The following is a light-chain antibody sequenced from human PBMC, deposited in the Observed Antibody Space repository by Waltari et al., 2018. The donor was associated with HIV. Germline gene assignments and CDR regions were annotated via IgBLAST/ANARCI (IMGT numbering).Light chain of an antibody. CDR2: RNN. Sequence: QPVLNQPPSASGTPGPRVPIPCSGGSANAGSPYVNWYQQLPGTAPKLLIYRNNQRPSGVPDRLSGSKSGTSASLAISGLRSEDEADYYCATWDDSLSVVVFGGGTKLTVL. J-gene: IGLJ2*01. CDR3: ATWDDSLSVVV. V-gene: IGLV1-47*01. CDR1: SANAGSPY.